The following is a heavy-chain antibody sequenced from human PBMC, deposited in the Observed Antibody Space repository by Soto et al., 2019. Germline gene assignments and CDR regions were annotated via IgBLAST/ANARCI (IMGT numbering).Heavy chain of an antibody. CDR3: ARDSHYDILTGYSRNAFDM. V-gene: IGHV1-2*02. CDR2: INPNSGGT. CDR1: GYSFAGNY. Sequence: SVKVSCKTSGYSFAGNYLHWVRQAPGQGLDWMGWINPNSGGTIYSQKFQGRVTMTRDTSISTAYMVLTSLRSDDTAVYYCARDSHYDILTGYSRNAFDMWGRGTVVTVSS. D-gene: IGHD3-9*01. J-gene: IGHJ3*02.